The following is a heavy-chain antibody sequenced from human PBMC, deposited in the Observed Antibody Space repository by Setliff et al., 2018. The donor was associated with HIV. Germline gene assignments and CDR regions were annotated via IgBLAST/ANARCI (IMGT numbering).Heavy chain of an antibody. V-gene: IGHV4-4*07. CDR3: ARDGSGSSYYYYYMDV. CDR2: IYTSGST. D-gene: IGHD3-10*01. CDR1: GGSISSYY. Sequence: SETLSLTCTVSGGSISSYYWSWIRQPAGKGLEWIGRIYTSGSTNYNPSLKSRVTKSVDTSKNQFSLKLSSVTAADTAVYYCARDGSGSSYYYYYMDVWGKGTTVTVSS. J-gene: IGHJ6*03.